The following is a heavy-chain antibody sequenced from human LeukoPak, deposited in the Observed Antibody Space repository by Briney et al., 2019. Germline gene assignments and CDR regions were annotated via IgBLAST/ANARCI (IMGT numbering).Heavy chain of an antibody. V-gene: IGHV1-24*01. CDR2: FDPEDGET. Sequence: ASVKVSCKVSGYTLTELSMHWVRQAPGKGLAWMGGFDPEDGETIYAQKFQGRVTMTEDTSTDTAYMELSSLRSEDTAVYYCATYSSEGHYFDYWGQGTLVTVSS. CDR1: GYTLTELS. D-gene: IGHD6-25*01. J-gene: IGHJ4*02. CDR3: ATYSSEGHYFDY.